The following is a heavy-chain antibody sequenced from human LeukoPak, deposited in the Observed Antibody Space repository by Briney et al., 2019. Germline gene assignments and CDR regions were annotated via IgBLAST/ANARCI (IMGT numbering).Heavy chain of an antibody. J-gene: IGHJ4*02. CDR3: ARGFCSSTSCYPLGY. V-gene: IGHV1-3*01. Sequence: ASVKVSCKASGYTFTSYAMHWVRQAPGQRLEWMGWINAGNGNTKYSQKFQGRVTITRDTSASTAYMELSSLRSEDTAVYYCARGFCSSTSCYPLGYWGQGTLVIVSS. D-gene: IGHD2-2*01. CDR2: INAGNGNT. CDR1: GYTFTSYA.